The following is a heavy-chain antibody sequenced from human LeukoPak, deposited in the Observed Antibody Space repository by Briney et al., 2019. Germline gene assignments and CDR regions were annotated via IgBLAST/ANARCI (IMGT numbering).Heavy chain of an antibody. Sequence: ASVKVSCKASGGTFSSYAISWVRQAPGQGLEWMGWISTYNGNTNYVQKVQGRVTVTTDTSTRTVYMELRSLTSDDTALYYCARGDDAFDIWGQGTMVTASS. J-gene: IGHJ3*02. CDR3: ARGDDAFDI. CDR1: GGTFSSYA. CDR2: ISTYNGNT. V-gene: IGHV1-18*01.